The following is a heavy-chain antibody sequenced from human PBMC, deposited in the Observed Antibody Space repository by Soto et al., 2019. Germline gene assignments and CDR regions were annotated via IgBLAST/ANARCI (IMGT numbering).Heavy chain of an antibody. Sequence: SETLSLTCTVSGGSISSGGYYWSWIRQHPGKGLEWIGYIYYSGSTYYNPSLKSRVTIPVDTSKNQFSLKLSSVTAAATAVYYCARHLAIAAAGSGVDYWGKGTLVTV. J-gene: IGHJ4*02. V-gene: IGHV4-31*03. D-gene: IGHD6-13*01. CDR2: IYYSGST. CDR1: GGSISSGGYY. CDR3: ARHLAIAAAGSGVDY.